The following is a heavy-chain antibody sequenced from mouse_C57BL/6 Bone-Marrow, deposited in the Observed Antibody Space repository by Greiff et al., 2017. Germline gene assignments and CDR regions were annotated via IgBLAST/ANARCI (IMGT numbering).Heavy chain of an antibody. CDR3: ARLGLLPLYYFDY. J-gene: IGHJ2*01. D-gene: IGHD2-3*01. V-gene: IGHV1-22*01. CDR1: GYTFTDYN. CDR2: INPNTGGT. Sequence: VQLQQSGPELVKPGASVKMSCKASGYTFTDYNMHWVKQSHGKSLEWIGYINPNTGGTSYNQKFKGKATLTVHKSSSTAYMELRSLTSEDSAVYYCARLGLLPLYYFDYWGQGTTLTVSS.